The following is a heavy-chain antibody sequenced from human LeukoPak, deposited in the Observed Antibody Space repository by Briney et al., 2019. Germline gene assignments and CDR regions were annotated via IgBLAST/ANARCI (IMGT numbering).Heavy chain of an antibody. V-gene: IGHV3-64D*09. Sequence: GGSLRLSCSASGFTFSNYAMYWVRQAPGEGLDYVSAISTNGGSTYYADSVKGRFTISRDNSKNTLYLQMSSLRTDDTAVYYCAGLGSLIFWGQGTLVTVSS. CDR2: ISTNGGST. CDR3: AGLGSLIF. J-gene: IGHJ4*02. CDR1: GFTFSNYA. D-gene: IGHD3-16*01.